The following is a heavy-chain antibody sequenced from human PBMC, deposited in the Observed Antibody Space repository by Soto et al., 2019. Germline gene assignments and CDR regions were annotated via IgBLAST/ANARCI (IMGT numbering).Heavy chain of an antibody. CDR2: MSPKTANT. CDR3: TGGHPKDRLDS. Sequence: ASVKVSCKASGYTFTSYGINWVRQTAGQGLEWMGWMSPKTANTGYAQKFQGRVTMTRSTSISTAYMELSSLTSEDTAVYYCTGGHPKDRLDSWGQGSSVTVSS. D-gene: IGHD3-16*01. J-gene: IGHJ5*01. V-gene: IGHV1-8*02. CDR1: GYTFTSYG.